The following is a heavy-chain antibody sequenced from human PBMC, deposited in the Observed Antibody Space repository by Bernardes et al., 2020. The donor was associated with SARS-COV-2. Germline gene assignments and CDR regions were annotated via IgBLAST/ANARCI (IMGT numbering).Heavy chain of an antibody. J-gene: IGHJ4*02. CDR3: ARVGVDFWSGQYYFDY. D-gene: IGHD3-3*01. Sequence: GSLRLSCAASGFTFSSYSMNWVRQAPGKGLEWVSSISSSSSYIYYADSVKGRFTISRDNAKNSLYLQMNSLRAEDTAVYYCARVGVDFWSGQYYFDYWGQGTLVTVSS. CDR1: GFTFSSYS. CDR2: ISSSSSYI. V-gene: IGHV3-21*01.